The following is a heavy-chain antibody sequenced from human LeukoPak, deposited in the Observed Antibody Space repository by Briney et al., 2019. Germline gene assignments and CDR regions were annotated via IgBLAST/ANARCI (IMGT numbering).Heavy chain of an antibody. Sequence: PSETLSLTCTVSTYSISSGYYWGWIRQPPGQGLEWIGSIYQSGSTYYNPSLKSRVTISVDTSKNQFSLKLSSVTAADTAVYYCARWPYTPYIAALPKAFDIWGQGTMVTVSS. CDR2: IYQSGST. J-gene: IGHJ3*02. CDR1: TYSISSGYY. CDR3: ARWPYTPYIAALPKAFDI. D-gene: IGHD6-6*01. V-gene: IGHV4-38-2*02.